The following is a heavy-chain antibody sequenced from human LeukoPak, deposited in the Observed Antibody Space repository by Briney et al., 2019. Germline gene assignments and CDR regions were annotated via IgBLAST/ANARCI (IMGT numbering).Heavy chain of an antibody. D-gene: IGHD5-24*01. Sequence: GASVTVSFTASGYTFTGYYMHWGRQAPGQGGEWMGWINPNSGGTNYAQKFQGRVTMTRDTSISTAYMELSRLRSDDTAVYYCARAGMAAKNWFDPWGQGTLVTVSS. J-gene: IGHJ5*02. CDR1: GYTFTGYY. CDR2: INPNSGGT. V-gene: IGHV1-2*02. CDR3: ARAGMAAKNWFDP.